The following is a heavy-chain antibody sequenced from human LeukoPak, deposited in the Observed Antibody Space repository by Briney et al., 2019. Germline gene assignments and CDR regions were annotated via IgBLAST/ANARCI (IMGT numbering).Heavy chain of an antibody. CDR2: IKSKTDGGTT. V-gene: IGHV3-15*01. J-gene: IGHJ4*02. D-gene: IGHD3-22*01. Sequence: PGGSLRLSCAASGFTFSDYYMSWIRQAPGKGLEWVGRIKSKTDGGTTDYAAPVKGRFTISRDDSKNTLYLQMNSLKTEDTAVYYCTTVIDYDSSGPYNWGQGTLVTVSS. CDR1: GFTFSDYY. CDR3: TTVIDYDSSGPYN.